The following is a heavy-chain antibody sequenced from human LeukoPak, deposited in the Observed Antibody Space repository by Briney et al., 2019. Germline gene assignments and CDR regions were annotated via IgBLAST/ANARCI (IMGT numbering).Heavy chain of an antibody. CDR2: IDPNSGVT. CDR3: ARVGRGLTYFDY. V-gene: IGHV1-2*02. CDR1: GYSFTGYY. J-gene: IGHJ4*02. D-gene: IGHD3-16*01. Sequence: ASVKVSCEDSGYSFTGYYMHWVRQAPGQGLEWMGWIDPNSGVTYYAQKFQGRVTMTRDTSISTAYMELSRLNSDDTAIYYCARVGRGLTYFDYWGQGTLLTVSS.